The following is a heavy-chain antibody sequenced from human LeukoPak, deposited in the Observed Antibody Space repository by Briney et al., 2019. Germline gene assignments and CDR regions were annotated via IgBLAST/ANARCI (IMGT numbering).Heavy chain of an antibody. CDR3: ARDNYAGANWFGP. V-gene: IGHV1-69*05. Sequence: SVKVSCKASGGTFSSYAISWVRQAPGQGLEWMGGIIPIFGTANYAQKFQGRVTITTDESTSTAYMGLSSLRSEDTAVYYCARDNYAGANWFGPWGQGTLVTVSS. CDR1: GGTFSSYA. D-gene: IGHD1-7*01. CDR2: IIPIFGTA. J-gene: IGHJ5*02.